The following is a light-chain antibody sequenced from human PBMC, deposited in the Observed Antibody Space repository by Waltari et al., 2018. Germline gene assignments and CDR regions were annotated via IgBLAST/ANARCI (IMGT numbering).Light chain of an antibody. CDR2: DAS. CDR3: QQSYSTPRT. J-gene: IGKJ1*01. CDR1: QDIASA. Sequence: AIQLTQSPSSLSASVGHRITITCRASQDIASALAWYVQKPGKAPQLLIYDASTLESGVPSRFSGSGSGTDFTLTISSLQPEDFATYYCQQSYSTPRTFGQGTKVEIK. V-gene: IGKV1-13*02.